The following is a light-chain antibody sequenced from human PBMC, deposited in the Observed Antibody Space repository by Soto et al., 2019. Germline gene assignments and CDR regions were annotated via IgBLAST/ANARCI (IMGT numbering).Light chain of an antibody. Sequence: QSALTQPPSASGSPGQSVTISCTGTSSDVGKYDYVSWFQHHPGKAPKLIIYEVSKRPSGVPDRFSGSKSGSTASLTVSGLQTEDEADYYCNSYAGSNNLVFGGGTKVTVL. J-gene: IGLJ3*02. CDR3: NSYAGSNNLV. CDR1: SSDVGKYDY. CDR2: EVS. V-gene: IGLV2-8*01.